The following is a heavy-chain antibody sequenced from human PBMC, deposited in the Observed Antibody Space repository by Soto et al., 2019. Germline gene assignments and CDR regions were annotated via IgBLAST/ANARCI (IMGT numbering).Heavy chain of an antibody. CDR3: XRGXXYVSLDXXXMGV. D-gene: IGHD3-16*01. J-gene: IGHJ6*04. V-gene: IGHV3-11*01. CDR1: GFTFSDYY. CDR2: ISSSGSTI. Sequence: GGSLRLSCAASGFTFSDYYMSWIRQAPGKGLEWGSYISSSGSTIYYADSAKGRFTISRDNAKNSLYLQMNSLRAEDTAVYYGXRGXXYVSLDXXXMGVWGKGTTVTVSS.